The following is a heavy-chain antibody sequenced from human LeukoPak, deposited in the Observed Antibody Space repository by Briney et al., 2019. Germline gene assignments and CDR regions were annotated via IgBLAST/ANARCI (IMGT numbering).Heavy chain of an antibody. V-gene: IGHV5-51*01. CDR1: GYRFTSYW. J-gene: IGHJ4*02. CDR3: ARRGLIAAAGSEFDY. D-gene: IGHD6-13*01. Sequence: GESLKIPCKGSGYRFTSYWIGWVRRMPGKGLEWMGIIYPGDSDTRYSPSFQGQVTISADKSITTAYLQWSSLKASDTAMYYCARRGLIAAAGSEFDYWGQGTLVTVSS. CDR2: IYPGDSDT.